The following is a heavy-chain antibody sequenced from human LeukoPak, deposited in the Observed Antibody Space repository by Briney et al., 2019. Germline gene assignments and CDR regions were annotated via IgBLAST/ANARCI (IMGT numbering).Heavy chain of an antibody. CDR1: GGSISSGGYY. V-gene: IGHV4-31*03. Sequence: PSETLSLTCTVSGGSISSGGYYWSWIRQHPGKGLEWIGYIYYSGSTYYNPSLKSRVTISVDTSKNQFSLKLSSVTAADTAVYYCARAGNYYDSSGYYYDYWGQGTLVTVSS. D-gene: IGHD3-22*01. J-gene: IGHJ4*02. CDR3: ARAGNYYDSSGYYYDY. CDR2: IYYSGST.